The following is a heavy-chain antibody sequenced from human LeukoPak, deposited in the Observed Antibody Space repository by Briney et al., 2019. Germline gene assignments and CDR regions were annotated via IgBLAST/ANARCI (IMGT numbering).Heavy chain of an antibody. D-gene: IGHD6-13*01. CDR3: ARVAAAGI. J-gene: IGHJ4*02. Sequence: AASVKVSCKASGGTFSSYAISWVRQAPGQGLEWMGWINPSSGGTNYAQKFQGRVTMTRDTSISTAYMELSRLRSDDTAVYYCARVAAAGIWGQGTLVTVSS. V-gene: IGHV1-2*02. CDR2: INPSSGGT. CDR1: GGTFSSYA.